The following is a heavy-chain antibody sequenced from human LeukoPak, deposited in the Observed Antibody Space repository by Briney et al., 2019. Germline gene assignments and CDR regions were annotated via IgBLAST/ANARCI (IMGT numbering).Heavy chain of an antibody. Sequence: QSGGSLRLSCAASGFTFSTYGMHWVRQAPGKGLEWVAFIRYDGRNKYYADSVKGRFTISRDNSKNTLYLQMNSLRAEDTAVYYCAKPQVGATKGAYFDYWGQGTLVTVSS. J-gene: IGHJ4*02. V-gene: IGHV3-30*02. D-gene: IGHD1-26*01. CDR1: GFTFSTYG. CDR3: AKPQVGATKGAYFDY. CDR2: IRYDGRNK.